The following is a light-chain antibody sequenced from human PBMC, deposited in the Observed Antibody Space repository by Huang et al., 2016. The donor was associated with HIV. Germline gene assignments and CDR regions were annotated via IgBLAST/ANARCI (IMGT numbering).Light chain of an antibody. J-gene: IGKJ1*01. CDR2: GVS. Sequence: EIVMTQSPATLSVSPGERVTLSCRASQSLSSQLAWYQQKRGHAPRLLNYGVSTRATDIPARFSGRGSGTDFTLTINSLQSEDFATYYCQQYNDWPLTFGQGTEVEIK. CDR3: QQYNDWPLT. CDR1: QSLSSQ. V-gene: IGKV3-15*01.